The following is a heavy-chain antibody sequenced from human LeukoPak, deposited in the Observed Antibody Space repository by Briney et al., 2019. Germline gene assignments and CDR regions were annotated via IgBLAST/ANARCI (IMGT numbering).Heavy chain of an antibody. CDR2: SHHSGST. Sequence: PSETLSLTCTVSGDSISNYYWSWIRQPPGKGLEWIGYSHHSGSTNYNPSLKSRVTISVDTSKSQFSLKLSSVTAADTAVYYCARDRNLILGFDYWGQGTLVTVSS. CDR1: GDSISNYY. J-gene: IGHJ4*02. V-gene: IGHV4-59*12. D-gene: IGHD1-14*01. CDR3: ARDRNLILGFDY.